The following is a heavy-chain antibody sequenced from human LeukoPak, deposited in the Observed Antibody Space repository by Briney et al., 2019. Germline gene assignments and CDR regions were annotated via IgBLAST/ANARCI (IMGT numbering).Heavy chain of an antibody. CDR3: ARGGGLATVVTQSDY. D-gene: IGHD4-23*01. J-gene: IGHJ4*02. V-gene: IGHV3-23*01. CDR1: GGSISSYY. Sequence: ETLSLICTVSGGSISSYYWSWVRQAPGKGVEWVSGISGSGGSSDYADSVKGRFTISRDNSKNTLYLQMNSLRAEDTAVYYCARGGGLATVVTQSDYWGQGTLVTVSS. CDR2: ISGSGGSS.